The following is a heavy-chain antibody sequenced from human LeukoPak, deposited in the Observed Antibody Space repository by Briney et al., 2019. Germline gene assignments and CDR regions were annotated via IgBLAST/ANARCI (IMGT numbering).Heavy chain of an antibody. CDR1: GGTFSSYA. D-gene: IGHD6-13*01. Sequence: SVKVSCKASGGTFSSYAISWVRQAPGQGLEWMGGIIPIFGTANYAQKFQGRVTITADESTSTAYMELSSLRSEDTAVYYCARKKSRRWFTGKNIFDYWGRGPLVTVSS. V-gene: IGHV1-69*01. J-gene: IGHJ4*02. CDR2: IIPIFGTA. CDR3: ARKKSRRWFTGKNIFDY.